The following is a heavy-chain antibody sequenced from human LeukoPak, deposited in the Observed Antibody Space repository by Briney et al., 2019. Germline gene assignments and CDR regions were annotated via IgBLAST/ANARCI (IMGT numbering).Heavy chain of an antibody. D-gene: IGHD3-10*01. V-gene: IGHV3-23*01. CDR3: AKRQRWGETDYGWGLFDI. Sequence: GGSLRLSCEVSGFTFSNYAMNWVRQAPGKGLEWVSSISASAGSAVYGDSVKGRFTISRVNAENTLYLQMNSLRADGTAIYYCAKRQRWGETDYGWGLFDIWGQGTMVTVSS. J-gene: IGHJ3*02. CDR2: ISASAGSA. CDR1: GFTFSNYA.